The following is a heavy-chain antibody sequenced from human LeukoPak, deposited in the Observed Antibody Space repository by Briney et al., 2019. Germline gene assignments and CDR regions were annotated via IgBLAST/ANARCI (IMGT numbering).Heavy chain of an antibody. CDR1: GYTFTSYA. Sequence: AASVKVSCKASGYTFTSYAMNWVRQAPGQGLEWMGWINTNTGNPTYAQGFTGRFVFSLDTSVSTAYLQISSLKAEDTAVYYCARDRVFYDFWSGYYREPYYFDYWGQGTLVTVSS. J-gene: IGHJ4*02. CDR3: ARDRVFYDFWSGYYREPYYFDY. CDR2: INTNTGNP. V-gene: IGHV7-4-1*02. D-gene: IGHD3-3*01.